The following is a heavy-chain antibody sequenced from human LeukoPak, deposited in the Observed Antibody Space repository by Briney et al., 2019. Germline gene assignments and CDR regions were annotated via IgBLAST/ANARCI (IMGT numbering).Heavy chain of an antibody. CDR3: ARQGPRIAVAVEIPFDY. CDR1: GYSISSGYY. V-gene: IGHV4-38-2*01. Sequence: SETLSLTCAVSGYSISSGYYWGWSRQPPGKGLEWIGSIYHSGSTYYNPSLKSRVTISVDTSKNQFSLKLSSVTAADTAVYYCARQGPRIAVAVEIPFDYWGQGTLVTVSS. J-gene: IGHJ4*02. D-gene: IGHD6-19*01. CDR2: IYHSGST.